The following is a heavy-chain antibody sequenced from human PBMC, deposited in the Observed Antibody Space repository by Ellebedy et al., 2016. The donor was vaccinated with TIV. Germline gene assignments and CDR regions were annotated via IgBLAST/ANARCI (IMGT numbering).Heavy chain of an antibody. CDR2: INNDGSST. D-gene: IGHD2-8*01. CDR1: GFTFSNYW. Sequence: GGSLRLSCVASGFTFSNYWMHWVRQAPGKGLVWVSNINNDGSSTIYADSVKGRFTISRDNAKNTLYLQMNSLTVEDTAVYYCARGSDGQDYWGQGTLVTVSS. V-gene: IGHV3-74*01. CDR3: ARGSDGQDY. J-gene: IGHJ4*02.